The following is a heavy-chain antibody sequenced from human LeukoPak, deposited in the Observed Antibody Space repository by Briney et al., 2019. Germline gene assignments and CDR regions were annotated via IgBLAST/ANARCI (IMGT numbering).Heavy chain of an antibody. CDR3: AREGNGLLSKDFDY. J-gene: IGHJ4*02. D-gene: IGHD2/OR15-2a*01. CDR1: GFTFTDYY. Sequence: ASMTVSCMSSGFTFTDYYIHWVRHPPGQGLEWMGYIGPHSSATSSPQEFQGRVTMTRDTSMSTAYMELTRLTSDDTAVYYCAREGNGLLSKDFDYWGQGTLVTVSS. V-gene: IGHV1-2*02. CDR2: IGPHSSAT.